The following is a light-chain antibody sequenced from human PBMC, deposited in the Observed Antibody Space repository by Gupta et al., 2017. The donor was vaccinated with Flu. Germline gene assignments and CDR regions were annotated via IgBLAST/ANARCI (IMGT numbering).Light chain of an antibody. Sequence: QSALTQPASLSGSPGQSITISCTGTSNDVGAYIYVSWYQQHPGKVPKLILYEVSNRPSGISNRFSGSKSGNTASLTISDLQPEDEADYYCSSYTTTNTLGVFGTGTTVTVL. J-gene: IGLJ1*01. CDR3: SSYTTTNTLGV. CDR1: SNDVGAYIY. CDR2: EVS. V-gene: IGLV2-14*01.